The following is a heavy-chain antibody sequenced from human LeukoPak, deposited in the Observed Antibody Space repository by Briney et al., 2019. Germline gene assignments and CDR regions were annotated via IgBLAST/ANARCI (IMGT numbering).Heavy chain of an antibody. V-gene: IGHV3-33*01. CDR2: IWYDGSNK. CDR1: GFTFSTYD. Sequence: PGRSLSLSCAASGFTFSTYDMHWVRQAPGKGLEWVAVIWYDGSNKYYADSVEGRFTISRDNSKNTLYLQMNSLRAEDTAVYYCASARESLGPFDYWGQGTLVTVST. J-gene: IGHJ4*02. D-gene: IGHD3-10*01. CDR3: ASARESLGPFDY.